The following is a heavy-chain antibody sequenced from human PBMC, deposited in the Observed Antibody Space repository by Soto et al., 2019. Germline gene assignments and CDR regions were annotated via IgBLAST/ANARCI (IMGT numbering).Heavy chain of an antibody. Sequence: SETLSLTCTAPRLTFNTHAYFWPSSGIRQPPGKGLEWIGCIDNGGNTHYNAPLNSRVIISADTSKNQFSLSLNSVTAADTAVYYCVKRSLLMAPTWGQGIQVT. CDR2: IDNGGNT. D-gene: IGHD1-26*01. CDR1: RLTFNTHAYF. J-gene: IGHJ4*02. CDR3: VKRSLLMAPT. V-gene: IGHV4-39*01.